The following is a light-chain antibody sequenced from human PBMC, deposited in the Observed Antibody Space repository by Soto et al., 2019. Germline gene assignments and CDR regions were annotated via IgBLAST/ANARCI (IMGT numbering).Light chain of an antibody. J-gene: IGLJ1*01. CDR2: EVS. V-gene: IGLV2-8*01. Sequence: QSALTQPPSASGSPGQSVTISCTGTSGDIGGYDYVSWYQQHPGKAPKLIIYEVSERPSGVPDRFSGSKSGNTASLTVSGLQAEDEADYYCSSYAGSDNFCVFGSGTKLTVL. CDR1: SGDIGGYDY. CDR3: SSYAGSDNFCV.